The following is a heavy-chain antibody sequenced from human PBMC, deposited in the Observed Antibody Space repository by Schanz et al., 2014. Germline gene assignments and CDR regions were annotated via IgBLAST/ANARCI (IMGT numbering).Heavy chain of an antibody. CDR2: IGTAGDT. V-gene: IGHV3-13*04. J-gene: IGHJ4*02. Sequence: EVQLVESGGGLVQPGGSLRLSCAASGFSIRNHDMHWVRQATGAGLEWVSAIGTAGDTFYLDSVKGRFTISRENAKNSLYLQMNSLRAGDTAVYYCARRRFDYGEVDYWGQGTLVTVSS. D-gene: IGHD4-17*01. CDR3: ARRRFDYGEVDY. CDR1: GFSIRNHD.